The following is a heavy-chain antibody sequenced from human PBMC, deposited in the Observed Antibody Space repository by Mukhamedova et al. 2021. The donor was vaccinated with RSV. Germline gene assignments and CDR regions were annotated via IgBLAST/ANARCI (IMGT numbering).Heavy chain of an antibody. J-gene: IGHJ4*02. CDR3: ATSRYYYGSGSLRFDY. Sequence: IRQAPGKGLEWVSYISSSGSTIYYADSVKGRFTISRDNAKNSLYLQMNSLRAEDTAVYYCATSRYYYGSGSLRFDYLGQGTLVTV. V-gene: IGHV3-11*01. CDR2: ISSSGSTI. D-gene: IGHD3-10*01.